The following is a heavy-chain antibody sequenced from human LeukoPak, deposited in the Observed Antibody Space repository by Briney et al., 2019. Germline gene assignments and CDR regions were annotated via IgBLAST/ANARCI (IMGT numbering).Heavy chain of an antibody. CDR2: ISAYNGNT. V-gene: IGHV1-18*01. J-gene: IGHJ6*02. CDR1: GYTFTSYG. CDR3: AREFTPTPPGYCSGGSCYKSKTNYYYYGMDV. D-gene: IGHD2-15*01. Sequence: ASVKVSCKASGYTFTSYGISWVRQAPGQGLEWMGWISAYNGNTNYAQKLQGRVTMTTDTSTSTAYMELRSPRSDDTAVYYCAREFTPTPPGYCSGGSCYKSKTNYYYYGMDVWGQGTTVTVSS.